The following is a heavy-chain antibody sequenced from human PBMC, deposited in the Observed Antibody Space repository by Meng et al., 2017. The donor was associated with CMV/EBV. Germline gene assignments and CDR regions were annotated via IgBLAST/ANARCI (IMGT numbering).Heavy chain of an antibody. CDR3: ARTGHPDYYGSTSYYTEYFQY. CDR1: GGYY. D-gene: IGHD3-22*01. J-gene: IGHJ1*01. Sequence: GGYYWSWIRQHPEKGLEWIGYIYYSGNTYYNPSLKSRVTISVDTSKDQFSLRLISVTAADTAVYYCARTGHPDYYGSTSYYTEYFQYWGQGSLVTVSS. CDR2: IYYSGNT. V-gene: IGHV4-31*02.